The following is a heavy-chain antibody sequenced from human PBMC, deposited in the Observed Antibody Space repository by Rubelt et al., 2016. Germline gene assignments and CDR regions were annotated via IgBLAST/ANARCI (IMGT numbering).Heavy chain of an antibody. J-gene: IGHJ4*02. V-gene: IGHV1-18*01. CDR1: GYTFTSYG. CDR2: ISAYNGNT. D-gene: IGHD1-7*01. Sequence: QVQLVQSGAEVKKPGASVKVSCKASGYTFTSYGISWVRQAPGQGLAWMGWISAYNGNTNYAQKVKSRGTMTTDTSTSTAYMELRSLRSDDTAGYYCARDLPPFRRYNWNFPLDYWGQGTLVTVSS. CDR3: ARDLPPFRRYNWNFPLDY.